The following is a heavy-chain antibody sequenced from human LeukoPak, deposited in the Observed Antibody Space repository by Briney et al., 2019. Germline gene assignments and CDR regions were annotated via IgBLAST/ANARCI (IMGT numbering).Heavy chain of an antibody. V-gene: IGHV3-7*01. CDR3: ARAHGGNSPFDY. CDR2: IKQDGSEK. CDR1: GFTFGTYW. Sequence: GSLRLSCAGSGFTFGTYWMTWVRQAPGKGLEWVANIKQDGSEKYYVDSVKGRFTISRDNAENSLYLQMNSLRAEDTAVYYCARAHGGNSPFDYWGQGTLVTVSS. D-gene: IGHD4-23*01. J-gene: IGHJ4*02.